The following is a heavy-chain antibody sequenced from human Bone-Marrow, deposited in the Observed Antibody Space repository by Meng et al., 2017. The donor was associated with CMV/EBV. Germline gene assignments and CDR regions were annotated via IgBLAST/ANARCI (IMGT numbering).Heavy chain of an antibody. CDR1: GGSFSGYY. CDR3: ARGGLLWFGDGNWFDP. D-gene: IGHD3-10*01. V-gene: IGHV4-34*01. CDR2: INHSGST. J-gene: IGHJ5*02. Sequence: GSLRLSCAVYGGSFSGYYWSWIRQPPGKGLEWIGEINHSGSTNYNPSLKSRVTISVDTSKNQFSLKLSSVTAADTAVYYCARGGLLWFGDGNWFDPWGQGTLVTVSS.